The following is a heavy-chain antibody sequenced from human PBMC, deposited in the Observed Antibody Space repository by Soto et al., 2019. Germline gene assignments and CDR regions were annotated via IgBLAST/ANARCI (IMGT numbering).Heavy chain of an antibody. CDR1: GGSFSGYY. CDR3: ARTGQPPSDY. D-gene: IGHD2-2*01. Sequence: QVQIQQWGAGLLKPSETLSLTCGVYGGSFSGYYWSWIRQPPGKGLEWIGEIIHTGSTNYNPSLKSRVAISIATAKKQFSLKLSSVTAAYTAVYYCARTGQPPSDYWGQGALVTVSS. CDR2: IIHTGST. J-gene: IGHJ4*02. V-gene: IGHV4-34*12.